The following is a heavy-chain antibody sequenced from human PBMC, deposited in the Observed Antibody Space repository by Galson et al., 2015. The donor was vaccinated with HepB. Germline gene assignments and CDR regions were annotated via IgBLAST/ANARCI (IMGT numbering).Heavy chain of an antibody. D-gene: IGHD2-8*01. CDR3: AKGANGISYLVY. Sequence: ETLSLTCAVSGDSVASHYWSWIRQPPGKGLEWIAYFYYSGTPTYNPSLKSRVSISVDTSKNQFSLRLSSVTAADTAVYYCAKGANGISYLVYWGQGTLVAVSS. V-gene: IGHV4-59*02. CDR1: GDSVASHY. CDR2: FYYSGTP. J-gene: IGHJ4*02.